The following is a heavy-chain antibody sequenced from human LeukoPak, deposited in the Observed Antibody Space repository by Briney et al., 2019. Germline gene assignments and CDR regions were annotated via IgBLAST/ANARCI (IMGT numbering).Heavy chain of an antibody. CDR1: GDSMSSGSYY. V-gene: IGHV4-61*02. D-gene: IGHD2-15*01. CDR2: IYNGGST. J-gene: IGHJ4*02. CDR3: ARGPHCSGGSCYSVSDY. Sequence: PSETLSLTCTVSGDSMSSGSYYCSWIRQPAGRGLGWIGRIYNGGSTNYNPSLKSRVTISLDTSKNQFSLKLTSVTAADTAVYYCARGPHCSGGSCYSVSDYWGQGTLVTVSS.